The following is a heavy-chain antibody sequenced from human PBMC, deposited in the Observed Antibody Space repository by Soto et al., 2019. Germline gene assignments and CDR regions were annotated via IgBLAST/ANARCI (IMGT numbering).Heavy chain of an antibody. J-gene: IGHJ4*02. Sequence: QVQLQESGPGLVKPSQTLSLTCTVSGGSISSGGYYWSWIRQHPGKGLEWIGYIYYSGSTYYNPSLKGRVTISVYTSNNQFSLKLSSVTSADTAVYYCARSGYSYGPNPLLYWGQGTLVTVSS. D-gene: IGHD5-18*01. CDR2: IYYSGST. V-gene: IGHV4-31*03. CDR3: ARSGYSYGPNPLLY. CDR1: GGSISSGGYY.